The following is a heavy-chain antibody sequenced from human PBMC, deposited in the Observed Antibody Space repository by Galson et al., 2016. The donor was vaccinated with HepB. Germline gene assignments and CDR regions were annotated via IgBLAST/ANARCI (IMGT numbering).Heavy chain of an antibody. J-gene: IGHJ5*02. Sequence: SVKVSCKASGYTFTAYYMHWVRQAPGQGLEWMGWINPNIGTTNYAQNFQGRVTMTRDTSINTAYMELNRLTSDDTAVYYCAQTSGSYSGNWFDPWGQGTLVTVSS. D-gene: IGHD1-26*01. CDR1: GYTFTAYY. CDR3: AQTSGSYSGNWFDP. V-gene: IGHV1-2*02. CDR2: INPNIGTT.